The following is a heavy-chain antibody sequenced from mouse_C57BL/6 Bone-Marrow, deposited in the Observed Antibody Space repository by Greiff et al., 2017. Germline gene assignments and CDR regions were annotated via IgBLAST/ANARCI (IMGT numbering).Heavy chain of an antibody. D-gene: IGHD2-4*01. CDR2: IDPSDSYT. CDR3: AAYDYDAY. CDR1: GYTFTSYW. V-gene: IGHV1-69*01. J-gene: IGHJ3*01. Sequence: QVQLQQPGAELVMPGASVKLSCKASGYTFTSYWMHWVKQRPGQGLEWIGEIDPSDSYTNYNQKFQGKSTLTVDKSSSTAYMQLSSLTSEDSAVYYCAAYDYDAYWGQGTLVTVSA.